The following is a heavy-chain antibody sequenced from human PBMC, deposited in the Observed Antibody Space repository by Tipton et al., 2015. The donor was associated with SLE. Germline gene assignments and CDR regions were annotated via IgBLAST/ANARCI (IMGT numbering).Heavy chain of an antibody. D-gene: IGHD3-10*01. V-gene: IGHV4-61*02. J-gene: IGHJ3*02. Sequence: TLSLTCTVSGGAISSDSRFWTWIRQPAGKGLEWSGRFYTPGNNHSNPSPQSRVTMSVDTSKNQFSLQLSSVTVADTAVYYCARERLLWPRGNFDIWGQGIMVTVSA. CDR2: FYTPGNN. CDR1: GGAISSDSRF. CDR3: ARERLLWPRGNFDI.